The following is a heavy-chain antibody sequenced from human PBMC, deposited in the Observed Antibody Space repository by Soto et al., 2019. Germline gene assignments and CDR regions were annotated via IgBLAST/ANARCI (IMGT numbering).Heavy chain of an antibody. CDR3: ARRRYCGVDCYYKFDYGMDV. D-gene: IGHD2-21*02. Sequence: QVQLVQSGAEVRKPGSSVEVSCMASGSTFSSYTVNWVRQAPGQGLEWIGRIIPVLGVTHYARRFQGRVTITADRSRXTXYXXLTSLTSGDTAVYYCARRRYCGVDCYYKFDYGMDVWGQGTTVTVSS. J-gene: IGHJ6*02. V-gene: IGHV1-69*02. CDR2: IIPVLGVT. CDR1: GSTFSSYT.